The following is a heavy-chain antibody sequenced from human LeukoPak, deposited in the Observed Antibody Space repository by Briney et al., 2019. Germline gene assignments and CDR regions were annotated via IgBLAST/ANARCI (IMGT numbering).Heavy chain of an antibody. V-gene: IGHV3-23*01. J-gene: IGHJ4*02. CDR2: ISGSGGST. Sequence: PGGSLRLSCAASGFTFSSYAMSWVRQAPGKGLEWVSAISGSGGSTYYADSVKGRFTISRDNSKNTLYLQMNSLRAEDTAVYYCAKDGKGIIAVAGLFDYWGQGTLVTVSS. D-gene: IGHD6-19*01. CDR3: AKDGKGIIAVAGLFDY. CDR1: GFTFSSYA.